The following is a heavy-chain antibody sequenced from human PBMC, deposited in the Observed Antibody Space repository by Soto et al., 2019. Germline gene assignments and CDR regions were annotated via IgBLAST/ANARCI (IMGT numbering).Heavy chain of an antibody. CDR1: GGTFSSYA. CDR2: IIPIFGTA. V-gene: IGHV1-69*01. Sequence: QVQLVQSGAEVKKPGSSVKVSCKASGGTFSSYAISWVRQAPGQGLEWMGGIIPIFGTANYAQKFQGRVTITADESTSTAYMELSSLRSEDTALYYCASLYVDIVARDYYYYGMDVWGQGTTVTVSS. CDR3: ASLYVDIVARDYYYYGMDV. J-gene: IGHJ6*02. D-gene: IGHD5-12*01.